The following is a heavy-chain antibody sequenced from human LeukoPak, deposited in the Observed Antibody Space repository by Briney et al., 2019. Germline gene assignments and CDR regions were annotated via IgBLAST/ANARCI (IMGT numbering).Heavy chain of an antibody. J-gene: IGHJ4*02. CDR2: INHSGTT. V-gene: IGHV4-34*01. CDR3: ARGRSPFDY. CDR1: GGSFSGYY. Sequence: SETLSLTCAVYGGSFSGYYWSWIRQPPGKGLEWIGSINHSGTTYYNPSLKSRVTISVDTSKNQFSLKLSSVTAADTAVYYCARGRSPFDYWGQGALVTVSS. D-gene: IGHD3-10*01.